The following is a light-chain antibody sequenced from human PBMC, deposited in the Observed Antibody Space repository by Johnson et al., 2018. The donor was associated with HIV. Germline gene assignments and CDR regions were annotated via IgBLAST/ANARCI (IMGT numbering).Light chain of an antibody. CDR2: EDN. CDR1: SSNIGNNY. V-gene: IGLV1-51*02. Sequence: QSVLTQPPSVSAAPGQKVTISCSGSSSNIGNNYVSWYQQLPGTAPKLLIYEDNKRPSGIPDRFSGSKSGTSAPLVITGLQTGDAADYYCGTWDTSLAAHVFGTGTKVTVL. J-gene: IGLJ1*01. CDR3: GTWDTSLAAHV.